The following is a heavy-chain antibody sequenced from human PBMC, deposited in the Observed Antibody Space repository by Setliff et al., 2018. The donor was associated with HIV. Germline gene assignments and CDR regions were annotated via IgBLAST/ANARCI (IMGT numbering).Heavy chain of an antibody. D-gene: IGHD3-3*01. J-gene: IGHJ4*02. Sequence: RASVKVSCKASGYTFTAYYIHWVRQAPGQGLEWMGWINPKSGGTNYAQKFQGRATMSSDTSISTAYMELGRLRSDDTAVYYCAALTGVKSFDFLEYLLYDYWGQGTQVTVSS. V-gene: IGHV1-2*02. CDR1: GYTFTAYY. CDR3: AALTGVKSFDFLEYLLYDY. CDR2: INPKSGGT.